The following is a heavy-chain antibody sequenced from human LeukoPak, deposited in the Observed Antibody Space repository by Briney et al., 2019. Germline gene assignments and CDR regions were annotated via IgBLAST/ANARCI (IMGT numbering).Heavy chain of an antibody. J-gene: IGHJ4*02. CDR2: IWYDGSNK. D-gene: IGHD6-13*01. Sequence: GGSLRLSCAASGFTFSSYGMHWVRQAPGKGLEWVAVIWYDGSNKDYADSVKGRFTISRDYSKNTLYLEMNSLRVEDTAVYYCARVDGSSWNPFDYWGQGTLVTVSS. CDR1: GFTFSSYG. CDR3: ARVDGSSWNPFDY. V-gene: IGHV3-33*01.